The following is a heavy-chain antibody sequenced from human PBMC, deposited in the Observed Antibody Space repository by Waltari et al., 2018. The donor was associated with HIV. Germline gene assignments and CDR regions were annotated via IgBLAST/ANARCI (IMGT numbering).Heavy chain of an antibody. CDR1: GGTFSSYA. Sequence: GGTFSSYAISWVRQAPGQGLEWMGGIIPIFGTANYAQKFQGRVTITADESTSTAYMELSSLRSEDTAVYYCASPVPVGAPTGGYYFDYWGQGTLVTVSS. D-gene: IGHD1-26*01. J-gene: IGHJ4*02. CDR3: ASPVPVGAPTGGYYFDY. CDR2: IIPIFGTA. V-gene: IGHV1-69*01.